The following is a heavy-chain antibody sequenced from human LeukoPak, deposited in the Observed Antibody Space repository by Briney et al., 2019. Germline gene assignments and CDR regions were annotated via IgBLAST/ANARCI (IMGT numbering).Heavy chain of an antibody. CDR3: ARVPHYSGYECLDY. CDR2: IKQDGSEK. J-gene: IGHJ4*02. Sequence: GGSLRLSCAASGFIFTDYWMNWVRQAPGKGLEWVANIKQDGSEKYYVDSVKGRFTISRDNAKNSLYLQMNSLRAEDTAVYYCARVPHYSGYECLDYWGQGTLVTVSS. CDR1: GFIFTDYW. V-gene: IGHV3-7*01. D-gene: IGHD5-12*01.